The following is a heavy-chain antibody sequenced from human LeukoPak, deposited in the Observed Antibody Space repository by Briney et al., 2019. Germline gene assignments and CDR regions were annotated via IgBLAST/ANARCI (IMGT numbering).Heavy chain of an antibody. J-gene: IGHJ4*02. CDR2: ISSSSGYI. V-gene: IGHV3-21*01. Sequence: GGSLRLSCAASGFTFSSYSMNWVRQAPGKGLEWVSSISSSSGYIYYADSVKGRFTISRDNAKNSLYLQMNSLRAEDTAVYYCARDPYYYDSSGYYYYFDYWGQGTLVTVSS. CDR3: ARDPYYYDSSGYYYYFDY. D-gene: IGHD3-22*01. CDR1: GFTFSSYS.